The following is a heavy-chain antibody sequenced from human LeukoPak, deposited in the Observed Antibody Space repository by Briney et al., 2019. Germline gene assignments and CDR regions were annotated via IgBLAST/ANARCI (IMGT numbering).Heavy chain of an antibody. V-gene: IGHV1-46*01. CDR1: GYSFTNYY. Sequence: ASVKVSCKASGYSFTNYYMRWVRHAPGQGLEWMGMINPSGGSTTYAQKFQGRVTITRDMSTSTVYMELSSLTSEDTAVYYCARTRGYHFDYWGQGTLVTVSS. J-gene: IGHJ4*02. CDR3: ARTRGYHFDY. CDR2: INPSGGST. D-gene: IGHD5-12*01.